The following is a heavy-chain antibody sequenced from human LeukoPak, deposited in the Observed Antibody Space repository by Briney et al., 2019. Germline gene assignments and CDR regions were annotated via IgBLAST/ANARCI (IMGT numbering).Heavy chain of an antibody. J-gene: IGHJ6*03. V-gene: IGHV1-69*13. CDR3: ARDLGYCTGGVCYMRLKGYYMDV. D-gene: IGHD2-8*02. CDR2: IIPIFGTA. Sequence: ASVNVSCKASGGTFSSYAISWVRQAPGQGLEWMGGIIPIFGTANYAQKFQGRVTITADESTSTAYMELSSLRSEDTAVYYCARDLGYCTGGVCYMRLKGYYMDVWGKGTTVTVSS. CDR1: GGTFSSYA.